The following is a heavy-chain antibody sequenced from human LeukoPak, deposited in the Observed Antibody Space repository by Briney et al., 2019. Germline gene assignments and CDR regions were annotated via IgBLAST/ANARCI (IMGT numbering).Heavy chain of an antibody. CDR3: AHDLLACADV. D-gene: IGHD3-3*01. CDR1: GYTFRTRW. J-gene: IGHJ4*02. V-gene: IGHV3-7*02. CDR2: INEDGSEA. Sequence: GGSLRLSCATSGYTFRTRWLSWVRQAPGRGLEWVAGINEDGSEAYYPDSVEGRFTVTRDNAKNALYLQMNSLRAEDTAVYYCAHDLLACADVWGQGALVSVSS.